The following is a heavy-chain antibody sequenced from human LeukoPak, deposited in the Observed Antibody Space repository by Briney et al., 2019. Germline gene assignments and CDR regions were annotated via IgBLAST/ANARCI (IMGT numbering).Heavy chain of an antibody. V-gene: IGHV3-23*01. CDR1: GFTFSSCA. CDR2: ISGSGGST. CDR3: AKGYYYDSSGLEYFQH. J-gene: IGHJ1*01. Sequence: GGSLRLSCAASGFTFSSCAMSWVRQAPGKGLEWVSAISGSGGSTYYADSVKGRFTISRDNSKNTLYLQMNSLRAEDTAVYYCAKGYYYDSSGLEYFQHWGQGTLVTVSS. D-gene: IGHD3-22*01.